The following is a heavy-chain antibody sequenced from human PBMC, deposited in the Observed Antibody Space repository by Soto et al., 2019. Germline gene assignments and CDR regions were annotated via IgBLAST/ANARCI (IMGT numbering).Heavy chain of an antibody. CDR1: GYSFTSYW. D-gene: IGHD3-10*01. J-gene: IGHJ4*02. Sequence: DVQLVPSGAEVKKPGESLRISCKGAGYSFTSYWITWVRQMPGKGLEWMGRIDPSDSDTNYSPSFQGHVTISADKSISTADLQWRSLKASDTAMYYCARLPLVSMVRGIIIDDYWGQGTLVTVSS. V-gene: IGHV5-10-1*01. CDR2: IDPSDSDT. CDR3: ARLPLVSMVRGIIIDDY.